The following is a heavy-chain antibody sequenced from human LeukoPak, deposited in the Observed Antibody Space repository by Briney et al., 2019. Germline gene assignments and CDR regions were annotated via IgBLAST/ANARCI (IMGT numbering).Heavy chain of an antibody. CDR1: GFTFNSYW. Sequence: GGSLRLSCAASGFTFNSYWMSWVRQAPGKGLEWVANINQQGSENYYLDSVKGRFTISRDNAENSLYLQMSSLRGEDTAVYSCARVGFCSDSSCHAAGWYFDLWGRGTLSLSPQ. CDR3: ARVGFCSDSSCHAAGWYFDL. V-gene: IGHV3-7*01. CDR2: INQQGSEN. J-gene: IGHJ2*01. D-gene: IGHD2-15*01.